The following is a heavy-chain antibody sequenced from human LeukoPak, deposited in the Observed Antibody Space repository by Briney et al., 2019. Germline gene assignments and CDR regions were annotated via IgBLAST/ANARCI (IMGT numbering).Heavy chain of an antibody. Sequence: SETLSLTCTVSGGSISSYYWSWIRQPPGKGLEWIGYIYYSGSTNYNPSLKSRVTISVDTSKNQFSLKLSSVTAADTAVYYCARHDYGDYGWFDPWGQGTLVTVSS. V-gene: IGHV4-59*01. J-gene: IGHJ5*02. CDR3: ARHDYGDYGWFDP. CDR2: IYYSGST. D-gene: IGHD4-17*01. CDR1: GGSISSYY.